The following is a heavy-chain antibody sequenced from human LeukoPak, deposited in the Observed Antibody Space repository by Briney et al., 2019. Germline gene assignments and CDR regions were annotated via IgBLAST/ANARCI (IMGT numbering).Heavy chain of an antibody. CDR1: GFTFSSYA. J-gene: IGHJ4*02. V-gene: IGHV3-23*01. CDR2: ISGSGGST. Sequence: GGSLRLSCAASGFTFSSYAMSWVRQAPGKGLEWVSAISGSGGSTYYADFVKGRFTISRDNSKNTLYLQMNSLRAEDTAVYYCAKFMIIAVAGPDQTGDYWGQGTLVTVSS. CDR3: AKFMIIAVAGPDQTGDY. D-gene: IGHD6-19*01.